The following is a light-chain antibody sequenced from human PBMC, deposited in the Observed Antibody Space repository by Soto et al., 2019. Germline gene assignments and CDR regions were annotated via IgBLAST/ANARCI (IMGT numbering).Light chain of an antibody. J-gene: IGLJ1*01. V-gene: IGLV1-40*01. CDR1: SSNIGAGYD. CDR3: QSYDTSLSGNYV. CDR2: GNS. Sequence: QSVLTQPPSVSGAPGQRVTISCTGSSSNIGAGYDVHWYQQLPGTAPKLLMYGNSNRPSGVPDRFSGSKSGTSASLAITGLQAEDEADYYCQSYDTSLSGNYVFGPGTKLTVL.